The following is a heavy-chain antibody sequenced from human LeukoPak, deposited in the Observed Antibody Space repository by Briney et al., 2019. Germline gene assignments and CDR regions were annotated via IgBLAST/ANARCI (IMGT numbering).Heavy chain of an antibody. V-gene: IGHV4-34*01. Sequence: SETLSLTCAVYGGSFSGYYWSWIRQPPGKGLEWIGEINHSGSTNYNPSLKSRVTISVDTSKNQFSLKLSSVTAADTAVYYCARGRSYYYYMDVWGKGTTVTVSS. CDR1: GGSFSGYY. CDR3: ARGRSYYYYMDV. J-gene: IGHJ6*03. CDR2: INHSGST.